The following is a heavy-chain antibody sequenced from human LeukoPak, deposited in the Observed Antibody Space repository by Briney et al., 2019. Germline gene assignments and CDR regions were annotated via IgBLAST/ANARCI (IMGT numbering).Heavy chain of an antibody. V-gene: IGHV1-46*01. Sequence: ASVTVSCKASGYTFTSYYMHWVRQAPGQGLEWMGIINPSGGSTSYAQKFQGRVTMTRDTSTSTVYMELSSLRSEDTAAYYCARGSEVRYQLPDYYYGMDVWGQGTTVTVSS. D-gene: IGHD2-2*01. CDR3: ARGSEVRYQLPDYYYGMDV. J-gene: IGHJ6*02. CDR2: INPSGGST. CDR1: GYTFTSYY.